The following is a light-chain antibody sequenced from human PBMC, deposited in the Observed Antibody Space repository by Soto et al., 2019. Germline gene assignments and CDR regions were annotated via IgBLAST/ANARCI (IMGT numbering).Light chain of an antibody. CDR1: SSDVGGYNY. J-gene: IGLJ1*01. Sequence: QSVLTQPPSASGSPGKSVTISCTGNSSDVGGYNYVSWSQQHPGKAPKLMIYEVSKRPSGVPDRFSGSKSGNTASLTVSGLQAEDEADYYWSSYAGSNNYVFETGTKVTVL. CDR3: SSYAGSNNYV. CDR2: EVS. V-gene: IGLV2-8*01.